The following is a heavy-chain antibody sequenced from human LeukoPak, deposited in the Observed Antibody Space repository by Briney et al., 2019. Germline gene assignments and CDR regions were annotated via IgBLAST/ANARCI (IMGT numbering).Heavy chain of an antibody. CDR3: DLESIVVVDY. V-gene: IGHV3-15*01. D-gene: IGHD3-22*01. J-gene: IGHJ4*02. CDR1: GFTFSSYA. Sequence: GGSLRLSCAASGFTFSSYAMSWVRQAPGKGLEWVGRIKSKTDGGTTDYAAPVKGRFTISRDDSKNTLYLQMNSLKTEDTAVYTTDLESIVVVDYWGQGTLVTVSS. CDR2: IKSKTDGGTT.